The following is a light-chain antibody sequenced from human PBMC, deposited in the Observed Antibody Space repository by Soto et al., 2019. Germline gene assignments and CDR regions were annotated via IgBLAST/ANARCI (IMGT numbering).Light chain of an antibody. CDR2: DVS. CDR3: SSYTSSSTLL. V-gene: IGLV2-14*01. J-gene: IGLJ2*01. Sequence: QSALTQPASVSGSPGQSITISCTGTSSDVGGYNYVSWYQQHPGKAPKIMIYDVSNRPSGVSYRFSGSKSGNTASLTISGLQAEDEADYYCSSYTSSSTLLFGGGTKLTVL. CDR1: SSDVGGYNY.